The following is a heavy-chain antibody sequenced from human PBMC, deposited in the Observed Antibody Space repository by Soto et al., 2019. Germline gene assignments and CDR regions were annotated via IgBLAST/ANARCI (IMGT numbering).Heavy chain of an antibody. CDR2: IIPIFGTA. D-gene: IGHD6-13*01. Sequence: QVQLVQSGAEVKPPGSSVTVSCTASGGTFSSYAISWVRQAPGQGLAWMGGIIPIFGTANYAQKFQGRVTITADEPTSTADMELSSPRTEDTAGDYCARTGESSSVRNGMDVWGQGTTVTVSS. J-gene: IGHJ6*02. CDR3: ARTGESSSVRNGMDV. V-gene: IGHV1-69*01. CDR1: GGTFSSYA.